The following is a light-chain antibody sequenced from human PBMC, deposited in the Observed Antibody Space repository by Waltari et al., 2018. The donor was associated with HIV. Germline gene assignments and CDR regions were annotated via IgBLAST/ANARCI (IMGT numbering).Light chain of an antibody. V-gene: IGKV1-5*03. CDR3: QQYHSYSS. CDR1: KFINNW. CDR2: KAS. J-gene: IGKJ3*01. Sequence: DIQITQSPSTLSASVGDRVTISCRPSKFINNWLAWYQQKPGEAPKLLIYKASTLESGVPSRFSGGGSGTAFTLTISSLQPDDFATYFCQQYHSYSSFGPGTIVDMK.